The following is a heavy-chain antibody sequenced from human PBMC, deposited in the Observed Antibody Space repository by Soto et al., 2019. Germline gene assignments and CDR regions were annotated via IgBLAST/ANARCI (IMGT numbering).Heavy chain of an antibody. CDR2: IIPIFGTA. V-gene: IGHV1-69*13. J-gene: IGHJ6*03. CDR3: ATGRDVENKPYYYYYYMDV. CDR1: GGTFSSYA. Sequence: SVKVSCKASGGTFSSYAISWVRQAPGQGLEWMGGIIPIFGTANYAQKFQGRVTITADESTSTAYMELSSLRSEDTAVYYCATGRDVENKPYYYYYYMDVWGKGPRSPSP. D-gene: IGHD1-1*01.